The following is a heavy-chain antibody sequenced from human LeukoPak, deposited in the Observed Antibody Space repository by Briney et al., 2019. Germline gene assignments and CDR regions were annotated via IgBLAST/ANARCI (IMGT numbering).Heavy chain of an antibody. CDR1: GFAFSGSA. CDR3: TRHVYCSSTSCSDP. V-gene: IGHV3-73*01. CDR2: IRSKANSYAT. J-gene: IGHJ5*02. D-gene: IGHD2-2*01. Sequence: PGGYLRLSCAASGFAFSGSAMHWVRQASGEGLEWVGRIRSKANSYATAYAASVTGRFTISRDDSKNTAYLQMNSLKTEDTAVYYCTRHVYCSSTSCSDPWGQGTLVTVSS.